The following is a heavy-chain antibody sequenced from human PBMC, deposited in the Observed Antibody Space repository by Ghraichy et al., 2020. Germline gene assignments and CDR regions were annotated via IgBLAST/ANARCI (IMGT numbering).Heavy chain of an antibody. CDR2: IYYRGST. Sequence: ESLNISCTVSGGSVSSGSYYWSWIRQPPGKGLEWIGYIYYRGSTNYNPSLKSRVSISVDTSKNRFSLKLSSVTAADTAVYYCARGIAGIAVKMDVWGQGTTVAVSS. V-gene: IGHV4-61*01. CDR1: GGSVSSGSYY. D-gene: IGHD6-19*01. CDR3: ARGIAGIAVKMDV. J-gene: IGHJ6*02.